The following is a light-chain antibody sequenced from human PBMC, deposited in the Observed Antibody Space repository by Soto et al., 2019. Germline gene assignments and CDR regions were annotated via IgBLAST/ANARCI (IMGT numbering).Light chain of an antibody. CDR2: DAS. CDR3: QQRSKWPPT. CDR1: QSVSSY. Sequence: EIVLKQSPATLSLSPGERATLSCRASQSVSSYLAWYQQKPGQAPRLLIYDASNRATGIPARFSGSGSGTDFTLTISSLEPEDFAVYYCQQRSKWPPTFGGGTKVEIK. J-gene: IGKJ4*01. V-gene: IGKV3-11*01.